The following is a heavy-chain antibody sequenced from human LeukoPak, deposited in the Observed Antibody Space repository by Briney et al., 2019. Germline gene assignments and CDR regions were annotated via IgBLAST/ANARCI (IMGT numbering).Heavy chain of an antibody. CDR1: GFTFSSYS. Sequence: GGSLRLSCAASGFTFSSYSMNWVRQAPGKGLEWVSSISSSSSYIYHADSVKGRFTISRDNAKNSLYLQMNSLRAEDTAVYYCARVSGYSSSSGAFDYWGQGTLVTVSS. V-gene: IGHV3-21*01. J-gene: IGHJ4*02. CDR2: ISSSSSYI. D-gene: IGHD6-6*01. CDR3: ARVSGYSSSSGAFDY.